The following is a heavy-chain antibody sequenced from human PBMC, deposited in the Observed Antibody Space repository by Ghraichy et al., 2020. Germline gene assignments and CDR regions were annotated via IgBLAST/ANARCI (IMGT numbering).Heavy chain of an antibody. CDR3: ARLTTTTFLSGNWFDP. CDR2: INHSGST. J-gene: IGHJ5*02. V-gene: IGHV4-34*01. CDR1: GGSFSGYY. Sequence: SETLSLTCAVYGGSFSGYYWSWIRQPPGKGLEWIGEINHSGSTNYNPSLKSRVTISVDTSKNQFSLKLSSVTAADTAVYYCARLTTTTFLSGNWFDPWGQGTLVTVSS. D-gene: IGHD1-26*01.